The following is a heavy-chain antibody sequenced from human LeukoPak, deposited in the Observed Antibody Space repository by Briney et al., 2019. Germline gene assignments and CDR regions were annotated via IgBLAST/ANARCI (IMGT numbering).Heavy chain of an antibody. D-gene: IGHD6-19*01. CDR2: IYTSGST. Sequence: SETLSLTCTVSGGSISSYYWSWIRQPAGKGLEWIGRIYTSGSTNYNPSLKSRVTMSVDTSKNQFSLKLSSVTAADTAVYYCARVKPRSSGWYGEYYFDYWGQGTLVTVSS. CDR1: GGSISSYY. J-gene: IGHJ4*02. V-gene: IGHV4-4*07. CDR3: ARVKPRSSGWYGEYYFDY.